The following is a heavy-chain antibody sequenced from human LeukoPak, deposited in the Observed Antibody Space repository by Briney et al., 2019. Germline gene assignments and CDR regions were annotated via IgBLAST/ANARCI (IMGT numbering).Heavy chain of an antibody. Sequence: GASVKVSCKASGGTFSSYAISWVRQAPGQGLEWMGGIIPIFGTANYAQKFQGRVTITADKSTSTAYMELSSLRSEDTAVYYCAREYSSSWAYYYYYYMDVWGKGTTVTVSS. CDR1: GGTFSSYA. D-gene: IGHD6-13*01. J-gene: IGHJ6*03. CDR3: AREYSSSWAYYYYYYMDV. CDR2: IIPIFGTA. V-gene: IGHV1-69*06.